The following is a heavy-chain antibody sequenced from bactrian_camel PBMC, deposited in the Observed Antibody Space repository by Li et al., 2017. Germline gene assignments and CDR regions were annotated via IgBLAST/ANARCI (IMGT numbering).Heavy chain of an antibody. CDR1: GLSFSSYM. CDR3: ATFPASGSFML. V-gene: IGHV3S31*01. Sequence: VQLVESGGGLVQLGGSLRLSCVASGLSFSSYMMSWVRQTPGKGPEWVSTINSGGSSTYYADSVKGRITISRDNAKNTLYLQLNSLKSDDTALYYCATFPASGSFMLWGRGTQVTVS. CDR2: INSGGSST. J-gene: IGHJ4*01. D-gene: IGHD2*01.